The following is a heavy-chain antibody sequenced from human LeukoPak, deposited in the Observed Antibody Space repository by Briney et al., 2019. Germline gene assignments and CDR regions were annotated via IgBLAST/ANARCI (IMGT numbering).Heavy chain of an antibody. CDR3: ARELMGGACSSTSCYSDY. D-gene: IGHD2-2*02. CDR1: GYTFTGYY. J-gene: IGHJ4*02. Sequence: ASVKVSCKASGYTFTGYYMHWVRQAPGQGLEWMGWINPNSGGTNYAQKFQGRVTMTRDTSISTAYMELSRLTSDDTAVYYCARELMGGACSSTSCYSDYWGQGTLVTVSS. CDR2: INPNSGGT. V-gene: IGHV1-2*02.